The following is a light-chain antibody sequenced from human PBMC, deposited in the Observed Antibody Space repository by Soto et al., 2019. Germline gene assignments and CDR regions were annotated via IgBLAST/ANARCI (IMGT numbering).Light chain of an antibody. V-gene: IGLV2-8*01. CDR1: SSDVGGYNF. J-gene: IGLJ1*01. Sequence: SALTQPPSASGSPGQSVTISCTGTSSDVGGYNFVSWYQQHPGKAPKLMIYDVSKRPSGVPDRFSGSKSGNTASLTVSGLQTEDEADYYCSSYAGSNLYVFGTGTKLTVL. CDR2: DVS. CDR3: SSYAGSNLYV.